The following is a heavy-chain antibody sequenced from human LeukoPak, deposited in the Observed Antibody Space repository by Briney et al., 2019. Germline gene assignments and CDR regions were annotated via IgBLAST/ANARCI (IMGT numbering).Heavy chain of an antibody. CDR2: INHSGST. J-gene: IGHJ6*02. CDR3: ARRAYYYYGMDV. V-gene: IGHV4-34*01. CDR1: GGSFSGSY. Sequence: SETLSLTCAVYGGSFSGSYWSWIRQPPGEGVEWIGEINHSGSTNYIPSLKSRVTISVDTSKNQFSLKLSSVTAADTAVYYCARRAYYYYGMDVWGQGTTVTVSS.